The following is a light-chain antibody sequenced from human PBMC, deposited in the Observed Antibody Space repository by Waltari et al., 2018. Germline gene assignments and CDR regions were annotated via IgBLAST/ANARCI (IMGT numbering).Light chain of an antibody. CDR3: QTWGTGIWV. CDR2: VNNEGSH. CDR1: SWHSTYA. J-gene: IGLJ3*02. V-gene: IGLV4-69*01. Sequence: QLVLTQSSSASASLGSSVKLTCTLSSWHSTYAIAWHQQQPEKGPRFLMKVNNEGSHNKGDGIPDRFSGSSSGAERYLTISSLQSEDEADYYCQTWGTGIWVFVGGTKLTVL.